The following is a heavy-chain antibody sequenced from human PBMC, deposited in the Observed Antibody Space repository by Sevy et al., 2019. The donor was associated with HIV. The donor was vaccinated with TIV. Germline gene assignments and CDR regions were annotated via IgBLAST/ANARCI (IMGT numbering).Heavy chain of an antibody. CDR1: GFTFRTYS. V-gene: IGHV3-21*04. CDR2: ISDDSRYI. Sequence: GGSLRLSCAASGFTFRTYSMNWVRQAPGNGLEWLSSISDDSRYIYYSDSVKGRFTISRANAKNLLYLQMNNLRVEDTAIYYCARDFTIFGVVSGIDYLGQGNLVTVSS. J-gene: IGHJ4*02. D-gene: IGHD3-3*01. CDR3: ARDFTIFGVVSGIDY.